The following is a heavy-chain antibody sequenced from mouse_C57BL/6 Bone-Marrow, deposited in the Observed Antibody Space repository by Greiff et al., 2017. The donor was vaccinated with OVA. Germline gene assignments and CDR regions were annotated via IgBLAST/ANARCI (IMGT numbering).Heavy chain of an antibody. Sequence: VKLQESGPGLVQPSQSLSITCTVSGFSLTSYGVHWVRQSPGKGLEWLGVIWSGGSTDYNAAFISRLSIIKDNSKNQAFFKMNSRQADDTAIYYCGRTAWDGYSLDYWGQGTTLTVSS. CDR3: GRTAWDGYSLDY. CDR2: IWSGGST. V-gene: IGHV2-2*01. CDR1: GFSLTSYG. J-gene: IGHJ2*01. D-gene: IGHD2-3*01.